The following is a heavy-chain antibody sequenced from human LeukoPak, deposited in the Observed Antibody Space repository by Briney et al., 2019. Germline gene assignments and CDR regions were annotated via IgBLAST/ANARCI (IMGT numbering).Heavy chain of an antibody. V-gene: IGHV4-61*05. J-gene: IGHJ4*02. D-gene: IGHD1-1*01. CDR3: ARHVGVHLWSLYFDY. Sequence: PSETLSLTCTVSRGSISSSTYYWSWIRQPPGKGLECIGYIYSSGSTDYNPSLKSRATISLDTSNHQFSLKLTSVTAADTAVYYCARHVGVHLWSLYFDYWGQGSLVTVSS. CDR1: RGSISSSTYY. CDR2: IYSSGST.